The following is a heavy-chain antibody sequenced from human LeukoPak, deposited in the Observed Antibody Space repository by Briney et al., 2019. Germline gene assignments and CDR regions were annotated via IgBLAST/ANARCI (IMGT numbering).Heavy chain of an antibody. CDR1: RFTFSSYA. J-gene: IGHJ4*02. Sequence: AGSLRLSCAASRFTFSSYAMSWVRQAPGKGLEWVSAIGGTGASTYYADSVKGRFTISRDNSKNTLYLQMNSLRAEDTAVYYCAKCDSGGYHLSYFDYWGQGALVTVSS. CDR3: AKCDSGGYHLSYFDY. V-gene: IGHV3-23*01. CDR2: IGGTGAST. D-gene: IGHD3-22*01.